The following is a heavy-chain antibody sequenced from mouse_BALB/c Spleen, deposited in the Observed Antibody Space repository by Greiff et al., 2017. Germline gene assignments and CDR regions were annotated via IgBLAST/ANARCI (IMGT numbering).Heavy chain of an antibody. CDR3: ARDLYYYGSHYFDY. J-gene: IGHJ2*01. Sequence: EVKVVESGGGLVQPGGSLKLSCAASGFTFSSYGMSWVRQTPDKRLELVATINSNGGSTYYPDSVKGRFTISRDNAKNTLYLQMSSLKSEDTAMYYCARDLYYYGSHYFDYWGQGTTLTVSS. D-gene: IGHD1-1*01. V-gene: IGHV5-6-3*01. CDR1: GFTFSSYG. CDR2: INSNGGST.